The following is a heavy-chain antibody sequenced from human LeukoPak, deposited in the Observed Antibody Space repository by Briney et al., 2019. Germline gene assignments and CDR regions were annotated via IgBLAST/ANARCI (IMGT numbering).Heavy chain of an antibody. V-gene: IGHV4-34*01. CDR1: GGSFSGYY. Sequence: SETLSLTCAVYGGSFSGYYWSWIRQPPGKGLEWIGEINHSGSTNYNPSLKSRVTISVDTSKNQFSLKLSSVTAADTAVYYCARGGDIAVVPAAIQGYYFDYWGQGTLVTVSS. J-gene: IGHJ4*02. CDR2: INHSGST. D-gene: IGHD2-2*01. CDR3: ARGGDIAVVPAAIQGYYFDY.